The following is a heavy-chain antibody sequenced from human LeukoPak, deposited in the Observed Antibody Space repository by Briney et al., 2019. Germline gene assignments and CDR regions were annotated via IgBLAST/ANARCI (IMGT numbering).Heavy chain of an antibody. CDR3: ARDGITMIVVVSDAFDI. D-gene: IGHD3-22*01. Sequence: SVKVSCKASGGTFGSHAIAWVRQAPGQGLEWMGWIIPILGTSNYVQTLHGRVTITADEPTRTVFVELSSLTSEDTAVYYCARDGITMIVVVSDAFDIWGQGTMVTVSS. V-gene: IGHV1-69*13. CDR2: IIPILGTS. CDR1: GGTFGSHA. J-gene: IGHJ3*02.